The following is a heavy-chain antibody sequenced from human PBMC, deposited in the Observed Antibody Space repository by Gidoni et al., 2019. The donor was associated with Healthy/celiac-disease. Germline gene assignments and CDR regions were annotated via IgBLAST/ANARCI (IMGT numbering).Heavy chain of an antibody. CDR2: TRNKANSYTT. D-gene: IGHD4-17*01. Sequence: EVQLVESGGGLVQPGGSLRLSCAASGFTFSDHYMDWVRQAPGKGLEWVGRTRNKANSYTTEYAASVKGRFTISRDDSKNSLYLQMNSLKTEDTAVYYCARGGLLGYYFDYWGQGTLVTVSS. CDR1: GFTFSDHY. J-gene: IGHJ4*02. CDR3: ARGGLLGYYFDY. V-gene: IGHV3-72*01.